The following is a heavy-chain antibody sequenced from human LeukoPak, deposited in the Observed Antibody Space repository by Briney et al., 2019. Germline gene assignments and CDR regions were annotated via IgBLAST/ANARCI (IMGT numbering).Heavy chain of an antibody. J-gene: IGHJ4*02. V-gene: IGHV3-43*02. D-gene: IGHD3-22*01. CDR1: GFTFSNYA. Sequence: GGSLRLSCAASGFTFSNYAMNWVRQAPGKGLEWVSLITADGGTHYADSVKGRFTISRDNSRNSLYLQMNTLRTEDTALYYCSKVGESSGGYFSFNSWGQGTLVTVSS. CDR3: SKVGESSGGYFSFNS. CDR2: ITADGGT.